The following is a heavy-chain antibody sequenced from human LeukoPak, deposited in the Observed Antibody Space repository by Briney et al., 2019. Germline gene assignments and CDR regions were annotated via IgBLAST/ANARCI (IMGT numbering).Heavy chain of an antibody. CDR1: GFTFSTYA. V-gene: IGHV3-23*01. CDR3: AKGRSGWYERLDY. CDR2: ISHGGDST. D-gene: IGHD6-19*01. J-gene: IGHJ4*02. Sequence: PGGSLRLSCTASGFTFSTYAMTWVRQAPGKGLEWVSVISHGGDSTWYADSVKGRFTISRDNSKSTLFLQMNSLRADDTAIYYCAKGRSGWYERLDYWGQGILVTVSS.